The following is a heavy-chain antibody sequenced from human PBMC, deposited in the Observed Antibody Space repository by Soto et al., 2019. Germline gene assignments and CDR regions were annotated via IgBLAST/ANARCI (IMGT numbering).Heavy chain of an antibody. D-gene: IGHD2-2*01. J-gene: IGHJ6*02. Sequence: GASVKVSCKASGYTFTSYGISWVRQAPGQGLEWMGWISAYNGNTNYAQKLQGRVTMTTDTSTSTAYMELRSLRSDDTAVYYCAREIVVVPAAEYSSSAGPDYGMDVWGQGTTVTVSS. V-gene: IGHV1-18*01. CDR1: GYTFTSYG. CDR3: AREIVVVPAAEYSSSAGPDYGMDV. CDR2: ISAYNGNT.